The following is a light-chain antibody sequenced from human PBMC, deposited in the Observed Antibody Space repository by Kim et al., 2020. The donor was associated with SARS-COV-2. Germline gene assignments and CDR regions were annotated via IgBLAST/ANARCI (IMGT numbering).Light chain of an antibody. J-gene: IGLJ2*01. CDR2: ANS. Sequence: VTMSGTGTSSNTGAGFDVHWYRQLPGTAPKLLIYANSNRPSGVSDRFSGSKSGTSASLTITGLRAADEADYYCQSYDSRLSGGVFGGGTQLTVL. CDR1: SSNTGAGFD. CDR3: QSYDSRLSGGV. V-gene: IGLV1-40*01.